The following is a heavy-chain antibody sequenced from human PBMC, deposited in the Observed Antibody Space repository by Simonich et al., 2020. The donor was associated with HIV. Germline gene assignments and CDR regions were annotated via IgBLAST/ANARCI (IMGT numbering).Heavy chain of an antibody. CDR1: GGTFNTNA. CDR2: NIPKFETA. D-gene: IGHD4-4*01. CDR3: ARVGVTPYYYYGMDV. V-gene: IGHV1-69*13. Sequence: QVQLVQSGAEVKKPGSSVKVSCKASGGTFNTNAISWVRQAPGQGLEWRGVNIPKFETANYAQKFQGRVTITADGSTRTAYMELSSLRSEDTAVYYCARVGVTPYYYYGMDVWGQGTKVTVSS. J-gene: IGHJ6*02.